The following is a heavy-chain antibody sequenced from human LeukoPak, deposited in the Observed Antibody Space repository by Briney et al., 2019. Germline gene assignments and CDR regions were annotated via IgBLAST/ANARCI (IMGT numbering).Heavy chain of an antibody. J-gene: IGHJ6*03. Sequence: PGGSLRLSCAASGFTFSSYWMSWVRQAPGKGLEWVAIISFDGSNKYYADSVKGRFTISRDNSKNTLYLQMNSLRAEDTAVYYCARGGDFWSGYSRGYYMDVWGKGTTVTVSS. V-gene: IGHV3-30*03. CDR2: ISFDGSNK. D-gene: IGHD3-3*01. CDR3: ARGGDFWSGYSRGYYMDV. CDR1: GFTFSSYW.